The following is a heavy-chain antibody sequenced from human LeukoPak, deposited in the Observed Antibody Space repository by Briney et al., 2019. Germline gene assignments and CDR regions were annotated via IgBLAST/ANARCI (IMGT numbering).Heavy chain of an antibody. D-gene: IGHD6-19*01. J-gene: IGHJ6*02. Sequence: GGSLRLSCAASGFTFSNAWMNRVRQAPGKGLEWVGRIKSKTDGGTTDYAAPVKGRFTISRDDSKNTLYLQMNSLKTEDTAVYYCTTDEQWLVSSYYYYGMDVWGQGTTVTVSS. CDR2: IKSKTDGGTT. V-gene: IGHV3-15*07. CDR1: GFTFSNAW. CDR3: TTDEQWLVSSYYYYGMDV.